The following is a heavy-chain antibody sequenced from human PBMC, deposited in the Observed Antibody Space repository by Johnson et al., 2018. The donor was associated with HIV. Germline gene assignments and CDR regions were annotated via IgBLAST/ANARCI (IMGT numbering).Heavy chain of an antibody. D-gene: IGHD3-16*01. CDR3: AREGDRHVEAFDI. CDR2: IYSGGST. CDR1: GFTVSSNY. V-gene: IGHV3-53*01. J-gene: IGHJ3*02. Sequence: VQLLESGGGLIQPGGSLRLSCAASGFTVSSNYMSWVRQAPGKGLEWVSVIYSGGSTYYADSVTGRFIISRDNSKNPLYLQMNSLRAEDTALYYCAREGDRHVEAFDIWGQGTMVTVSS.